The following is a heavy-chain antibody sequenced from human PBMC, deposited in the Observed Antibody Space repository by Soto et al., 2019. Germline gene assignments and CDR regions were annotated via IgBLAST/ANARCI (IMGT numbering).Heavy chain of an antibody. CDR1: GFPFSSYG. Sequence: GGSLRLSCAAAGFPFSSYGMHWVRPAPGKGLEWVAVIWYDGSNKYYADSVKGRFTISRDNSKNTLYLQMNSLRAEDTAVYYCARERAVTRTLDYWGQGTLVTVSS. CDR2: IWYDGSNK. CDR3: ARERAVTRTLDY. D-gene: IGHD4-17*01. J-gene: IGHJ4*02. V-gene: IGHV3-33*08.